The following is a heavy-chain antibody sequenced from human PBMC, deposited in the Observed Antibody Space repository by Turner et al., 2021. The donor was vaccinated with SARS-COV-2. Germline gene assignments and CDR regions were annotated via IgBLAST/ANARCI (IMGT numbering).Heavy chain of an antibody. CDR3: AKSIPSTGFVFDY. CDR1: GFTFSDYA. V-gene: IGHV3-23*01. D-gene: IGHD3-9*01. J-gene: IGHJ4*02. CDR2: VSGTGSST. Sequence: EVQVLESGGRLVQPGGSLRLSCAASGFTFSDYAMSWVRQAPGKGLQWVSTVSGTGSSTYYEDSVKGRFSISRDNSKNTLYLQLISLRADDTAVYYCAKSIPSTGFVFDYWGQGTLVTVSS.